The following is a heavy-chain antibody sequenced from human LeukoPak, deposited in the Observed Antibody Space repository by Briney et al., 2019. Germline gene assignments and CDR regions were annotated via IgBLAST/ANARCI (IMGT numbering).Heavy chain of an antibody. CDR2: VGPYHGNT. V-gene: IGHV1-3*03. CDR3: ARALGYNWNLSLDY. D-gene: IGHD1-20*01. J-gene: IGHJ4*02. Sequence: ASVKVSCKASGYTFTSYAINWVRQAPGQGLEWMGWVGPYHGNTKYSQEFQGRVTITRDTSASTAYMELSSLRSEDMAVYYCARALGYNWNLSLDYWGQGTLVTVSS. CDR1: GYTFTSYA.